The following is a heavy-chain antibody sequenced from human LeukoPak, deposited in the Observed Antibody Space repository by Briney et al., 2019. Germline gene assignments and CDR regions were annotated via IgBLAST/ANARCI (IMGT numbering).Heavy chain of an antibody. V-gene: IGHV3-9*01. CDR2: ISWNSGTI. Sequence: GRSLRLSCAASGFTFDDYAMHWVRHAPGKGLEWVSRISWNSGTIGYADSVKGRFTISRDSSKNTLYLQMNSLRADDTALYYCAKDLTSADLGVAGSALDIWGQGTMVTVSS. J-gene: IGHJ3*02. D-gene: IGHD6-19*01. CDR1: GFTFDDYA. CDR3: AKDLTSADLGVAGSALDI.